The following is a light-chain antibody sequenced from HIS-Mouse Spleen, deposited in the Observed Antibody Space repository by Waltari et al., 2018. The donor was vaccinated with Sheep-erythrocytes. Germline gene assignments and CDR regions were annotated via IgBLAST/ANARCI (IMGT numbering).Light chain of an antibody. Sequence: EIVLTQSPATLSLSPGESATLSCRASQSVSSYLAWYQQKPGQAPWLLIYDASNRATGIPARFSGSGSGTDFTLTISSLEPEDFAVYYCQQRSNWYTFGQGTKLEIK. J-gene: IGKJ2*01. CDR1: QSVSSY. CDR2: DAS. CDR3: QQRSNWYT. V-gene: IGKV3-11*01.